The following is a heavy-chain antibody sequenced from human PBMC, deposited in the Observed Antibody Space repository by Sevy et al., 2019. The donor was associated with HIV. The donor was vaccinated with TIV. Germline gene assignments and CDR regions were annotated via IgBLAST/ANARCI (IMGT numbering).Heavy chain of an antibody. J-gene: IGHJ5*02. CDR2: IYYSGST. Sequence: SETLSLTCSVSGGSLITTNYYWAWLRQSPGKGLEWIASIYYSGSTYYNPSLKARVTVSVDMSRSQFSLILNSVTAADTSVYYCAAHEGVTISEARFDPWGQGTLVTVSS. D-gene: IGHD1-1*01. CDR1: GGSLITTNYY. CDR3: AAHEGVTISEARFDP. V-gene: IGHV4-39*01.